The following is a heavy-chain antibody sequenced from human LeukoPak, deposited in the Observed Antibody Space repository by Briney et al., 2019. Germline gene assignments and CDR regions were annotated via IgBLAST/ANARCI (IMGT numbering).Heavy chain of an antibody. CDR3: ATAHCTNGVCSQNLDY. V-gene: IGHV1-24*01. CDR1: GYTLTELS. Sequence: ASVTVSCKVSGYTLTELSMHWVRQAPGKGLEWMGGFDPEDGETIYAQKFQGRVTMTEDTSTDTAYMELSSLRSEDTAVYYCATAHCTNGVCSQNLDYWGQGTLVTVSS. J-gene: IGHJ4*02. D-gene: IGHD2-8*01. CDR2: FDPEDGET.